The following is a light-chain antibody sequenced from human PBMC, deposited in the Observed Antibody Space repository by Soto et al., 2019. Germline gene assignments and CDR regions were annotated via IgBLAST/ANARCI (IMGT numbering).Light chain of an antibody. CDR3: QQYGSSRT. CDR2: GAS. CDR1: QSVSSTY. Sequence: EIVFTQSPGTLSLSPGERATLSCRASQSVSSTYLAWYQQRSGQAPRLLIYGASSRATGIPDRFSGSGSGTDFTLTISRLEPEDFAVYYCQQYGSSRTFGQGTKVDIK. V-gene: IGKV3-20*01. J-gene: IGKJ1*01.